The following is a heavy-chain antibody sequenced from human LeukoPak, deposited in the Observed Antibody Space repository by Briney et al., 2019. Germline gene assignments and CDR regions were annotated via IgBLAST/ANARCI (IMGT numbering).Heavy chain of an antibody. Sequence: PGGSLRLSCVASGFTYSHYGMNWVRQAPGQGLQWVSAVGTSADTYYADSVRGRFTISRDNSKNTLYLQMDSLRAEDTAIYYCTRKTPGRTPFDYWGQGILVTVSS. CDR3: TRKTPGRTPFDY. CDR1: GFTYSHYG. J-gene: IGHJ4*02. D-gene: IGHD2-15*01. V-gene: IGHV3-23*01. CDR2: VGTSADT.